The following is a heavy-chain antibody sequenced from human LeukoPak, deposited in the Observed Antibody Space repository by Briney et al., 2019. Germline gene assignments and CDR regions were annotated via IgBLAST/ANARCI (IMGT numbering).Heavy chain of an antibody. V-gene: IGHV3-30*04. D-gene: IGHD3-10*01. CDR2: ISYDGSNY. Sequence: PGGSLRLSCEASSFTFSSYAMHWVRQAPGKGLEWVALISYDGSNYYYADSVKGRFTISRDNSKNTLNLQMNSLRPEDTAVYYCGRERGGRRNDAFDIWGQGTMVTVSS. J-gene: IGHJ3*02. CDR3: GRERGGRRNDAFDI. CDR1: SFTFSSYA.